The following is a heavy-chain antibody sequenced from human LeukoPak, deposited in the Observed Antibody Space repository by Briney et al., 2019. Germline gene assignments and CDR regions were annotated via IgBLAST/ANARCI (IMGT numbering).Heavy chain of an antibody. CDR2: ISYDGSNK. Sequence: GGSLRLSCAASGFTFSSYGMHWVRQAPGKGLEWVAVISYDGSNKYYADSVKGRFTISRDNSKNTLYLQMNSLRAEDTAVYYCAKDHTGARIAAAGIGVDYWGQGTLVTVSS. J-gene: IGHJ4*02. CDR3: AKDHTGARIAAAGIGVDY. CDR1: GFTFSSYG. V-gene: IGHV3-30*18. D-gene: IGHD6-13*01.